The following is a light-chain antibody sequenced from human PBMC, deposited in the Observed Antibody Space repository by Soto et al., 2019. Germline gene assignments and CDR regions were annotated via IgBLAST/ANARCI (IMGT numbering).Light chain of an antibody. V-gene: IGKV1-5*03. Sequence: DIQMTQSPSTQSASVGDRVTITCRASQSISSWLAWYQQKPGKAPKLLIYKASSLESGVPSRFSGSGSGTEFTLTISSLQPDDFATYFCQQYNSYSRPFGQGTKVEIK. CDR3: QQYNSYSRP. CDR2: KAS. J-gene: IGKJ1*01. CDR1: QSISSW.